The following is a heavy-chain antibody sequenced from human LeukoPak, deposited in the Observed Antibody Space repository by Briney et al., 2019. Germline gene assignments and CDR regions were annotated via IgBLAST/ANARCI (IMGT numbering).Heavy chain of an antibody. CDR1: GYTFTGYY. CDR3: ARIAHSYGNDRATNWFDP. D-gene: IGHD5-18*01. CDR2: INPNSGGT. V-gene: IGHV1-2*02. J-gene: IGHJ5*02. Sequence: GASVKVSCKASGYTFTGYYMHWVRQAPGQGLEWMGWINPNSGGTNYAQKLQGRVTMTTDTSTSTAYMELRSLRSDDTAVYYCARIAHSYGNDRATNWFDPWGQGTLVTVSS.